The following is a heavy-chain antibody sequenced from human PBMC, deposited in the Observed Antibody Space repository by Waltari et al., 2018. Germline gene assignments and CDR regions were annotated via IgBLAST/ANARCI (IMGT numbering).Heavy chain of an antibody. Sequence: QVQLVQSGAEVKKPGASVKVSCKASGYTFTGYYMHWVRQAPGQGLEWMGRINPNSGGTNYAQKFQGRVTMTRDTSISTAYMELSRLRSDDTAVYYCAREFPAMVQGVIITHLGLDPWGQGTLVTVSS. CDR2: INPNSGGT. CDR1: GYTFTGYY. V-gene: IGHV1-2*06. D-gene: IGHD3-10*01. CDR3: AREFPAMVQGVIITHLGLDP. J-gene: IGHJ5*02.